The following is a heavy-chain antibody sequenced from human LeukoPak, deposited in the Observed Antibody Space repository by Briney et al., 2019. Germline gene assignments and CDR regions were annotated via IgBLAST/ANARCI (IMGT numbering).Heavy chain of an antibody. Sequence: SETLSLTCTVSGYSISNGYYWGWIRQPPGKGLEWVGSISHRGSTNYNPSLKSRVTLSVDTSKNQFSLKLSSVTAADTALYYCARTWTFTTPLGRVAGTSARRGRYFDYWGQGTLVTVSS. D-gene: IGHD6-19*01. J-gene: IGHJ4*02. CDR3: ARTWTFTTPLGRVAGTSARRGRYFDY. V-gene: IGHV4-38-2*02. CDR2: ISHRGST. CDR1: GYSISNGYY.